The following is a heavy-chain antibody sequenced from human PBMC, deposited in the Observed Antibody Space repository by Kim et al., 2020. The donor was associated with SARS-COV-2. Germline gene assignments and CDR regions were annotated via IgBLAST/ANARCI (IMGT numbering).Heavy chain of an antibody. D-gene: IGHD5-18*01. V-gene: IGHV3-48*02. J-gene: IGHJ4*02. CDR3: ARNSYGNYYFDY. Sequence: GGSLRLSCAASGFTFSSYSMNWVRQAPGKGLEWVSYITSSTTIYYADSVKGRFTISRDNAKNSLYLQMNSLREEETAVYYCARNSYGNYYFDYWGQGTLVTVSS. CDR1: GFTFSSYS. CDR2: ITSSTTI.